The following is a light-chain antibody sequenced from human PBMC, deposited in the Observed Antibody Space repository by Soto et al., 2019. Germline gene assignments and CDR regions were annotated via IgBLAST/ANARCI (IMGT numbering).Light chain of an antibody. CDR1: SSDVGGYKY. CDR3: SSYSSSRDVF. V-gene: IGLV2-14*01. CDR2: EVT. Sequence: QSALTQPASVSGSPGQSITISCTGTSSDVGGYKYVSWYQQHPGKAPKLMIYEVTNRPSGVSNRFSGSKSGNTASLTISGLQAEHEADYYCSSYSSSRDVFFGGGTKLTVL. J-gene: IGLJ2*01.